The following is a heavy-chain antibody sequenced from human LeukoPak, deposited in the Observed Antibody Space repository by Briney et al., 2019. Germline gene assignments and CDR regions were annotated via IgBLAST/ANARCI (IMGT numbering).Heavy chain of an antibody. D-gene: IGHD6-19*01. V-gene: IGHV7-4-1*02. CDR3: ARARSAWASDAFDI. CDR2: INTNTGNP. CDR1: GYTFTTYA. J-gene: IGHJ3*02. Sequence: ASVKVSCKASGYTFTTYAMNWVRLAPGQGLEWMGWINTNTGNPTYAQGFTGRFVFSLDTSVSTAYLQISSLKAGDTAVYYCARARSAWASDAFDIWGQGTKVTVSS.